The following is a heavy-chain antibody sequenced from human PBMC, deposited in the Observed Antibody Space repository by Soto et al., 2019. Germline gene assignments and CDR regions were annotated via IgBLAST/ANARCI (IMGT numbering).Heavy chain of an antibody. J-gene: IGHJ6*03. Sequence: QVQLQQWGAGLLKPSETLSLTCAVYGGSFSGYYWSWIRQPPGKGLEWIGEINHSGSTNYNPSLKSRVTISVDTSKNQFSLTLSSVTAADTAVYYCASYPDPYCSSTSCYPSGYYYYMDVWGKGTTVTVSS. V-gene: IGHV4-34*01. D-gene: IGHD2-2*01. CDR3: ASYPDPYCSSTSCYPSGYYYYMDV. CDR1: GGSFSGYY. CDR2: INHSGST.